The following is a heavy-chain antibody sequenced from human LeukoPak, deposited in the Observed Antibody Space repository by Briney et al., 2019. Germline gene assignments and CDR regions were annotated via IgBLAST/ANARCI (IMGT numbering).Heavy chain of an antibody. CDR3: ARHLLDIVSRPPWFDP. D-gene: IGHD2-2*03. V-gene: IGHV4-31*03. Sequence: SQTLSLTCTVSGGSISSGGYYWSWIRQHPGKGLEWIGYIYYSGSTYYTPSLKNRVTISVATSKNQFSLKLSSVTAADTAVYYCARHLLDIVSRPPWFDPWGQGTLVTVSS. CDR2: IYYSGST. CDR1: GGSISSGGYY. J-gene: IGHJ5*02.